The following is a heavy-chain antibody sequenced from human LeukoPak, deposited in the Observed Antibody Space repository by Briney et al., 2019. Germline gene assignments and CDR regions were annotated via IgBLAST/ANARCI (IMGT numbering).Heavy chain of an antibody. D-gene: IGHD2-2*01. V-gene: IGHV4-34*01. CDR2: ISHSGST. J-gene: IGHJ6*02. CDR1: GGSFSGYY. Sequence: SETLSLTCAVYGGSFSGYYWSWIRQPPGKGLEWIGEISHSGSTNYNPSPKSRVTISVDTSKNQFSLKLSSVTAADTAVYYCARSHCSSTSCYAGNYYYYYGMDVWGQGTTVTVSS. CDR3: ARSHCSSTSCYAGNYYYYYGMDV.